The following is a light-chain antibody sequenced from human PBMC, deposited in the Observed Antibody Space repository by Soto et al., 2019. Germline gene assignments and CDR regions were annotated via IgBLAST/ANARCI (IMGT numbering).Light chain of an antibody. V-gene: IGLV2-23*01. Sequence: QSALTQPASVSGSPGQSITISCTGTSSDVGTYNLVTWYQQHPGKAPKLIIYEGNKRPSGVSNRFSASKSGNTASLTISGLQDDDEADYYCCSYAPSRSLLFGSGTKLTVL. J-gene: IGLJ2*01. CDR1: SSDVGTYNL. CDR2: EGN. CDR3: CSYAPSRSLL.